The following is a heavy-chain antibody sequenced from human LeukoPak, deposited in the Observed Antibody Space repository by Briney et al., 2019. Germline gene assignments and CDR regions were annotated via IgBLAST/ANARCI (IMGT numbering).Heavy chain of an antibody. CDR1: GFTFSTYG. D-gene: IGHD6-19*01. J-gene: IGHJ4*02. CDR2: ISYDGSNK. V-gene: IGHV3-30*19. Sequence: GGSLRLSCAASGFTFSTYGMHWVRQAPGKGLEWVAVISYDGSNKYYADSVKGRFTISRDNSKNTLYLQMNSLRAEDTAVYYCARERGIAVAVFDYWGQGTLVTVSS. CDR3: ARERGIAVAVFDY.